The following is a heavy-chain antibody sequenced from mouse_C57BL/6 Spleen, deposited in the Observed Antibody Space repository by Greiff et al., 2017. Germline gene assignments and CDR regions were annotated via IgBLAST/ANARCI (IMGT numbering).Heavy chain of an antibody. D-gene: IGHD2-3*01. V-gene: IGHV3-6*01. CDR1: GYSITSGYY. J-gene: IGHJ3*01. CDR3: AREGGGYYAAFAY. CDR2: ISYDGSN. Sequence: EVKLQESGPGLVKPSQSLSLTCSVTGYSITSGYYWNWIRQFPGNKLEWMGYISYDGSNNYNLSLKNRISITRDTSKTQFFLKLNSVTTEDTATYYSAREGGGYYAAFAYWGQGTLVTVSA.